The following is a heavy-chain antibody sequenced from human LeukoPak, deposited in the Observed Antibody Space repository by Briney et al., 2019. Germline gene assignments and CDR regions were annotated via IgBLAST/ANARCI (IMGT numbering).Heavy chain of an antibody. D-gene: IGHD3-3*01. V-gene: IGHV1-2*02. J-gene: IGHJ3*02. CDR3: ARGYDFWSAPDAFDI. CDR1: GYTFTGYY. Sequence: ASVTVSFTSSGYTFTGYYLHWVRQAPGQGLEWMGWINPNTGGTTYAEKVQGRVTMTRDTSISTAYMELNRLRSDDTAMYFCARGYDFWSAPDAFDIWGQGTIVTVSS. CDR2: INPNTGGT.